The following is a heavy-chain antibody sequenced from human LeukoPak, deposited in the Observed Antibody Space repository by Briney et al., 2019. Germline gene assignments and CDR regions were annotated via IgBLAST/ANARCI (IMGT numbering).Heavy chain of an antibody. J-gene: IGHJ4*02. CDR2: ISSTGDST. CDR1: GFTFSGSS. D-gene: IGHD4-17*01. Sequence: GGSLRLSCAASGFTFSGSSMHRVRQAPGKGLEYVSTISSTGDSTYYADSVRGRFTISRDNSKNTLYLQMGSLRTEDMAVYYCAKSDDYGDYVPVYWGQGTLVTVSS. CDR3: AKSDDYGDYVPVY. V-gene: IGHV3-64*02.